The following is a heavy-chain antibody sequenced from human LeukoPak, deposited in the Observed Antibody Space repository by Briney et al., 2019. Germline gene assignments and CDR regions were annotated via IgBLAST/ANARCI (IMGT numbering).Heavy chain of an antibody. CDR1: GYTFTSYG. CDR3: ARFTAMVYYYYGMDV. CDR2: MNPNSGNT. Sequence: ASVKVSCKASGYTFTSYGISWVRQATGQGLEWMGWMNPNSGNTGYAQKFQGRVTMTRNTSISTAYMELSSLRSEDTAVYYCARFTAMVYYYYGMDVWGQGTTVTVSS. J-gene: IGHJ6*02. D-gene: IGHD5-18*01. V-gene: IGHV1-8*02.